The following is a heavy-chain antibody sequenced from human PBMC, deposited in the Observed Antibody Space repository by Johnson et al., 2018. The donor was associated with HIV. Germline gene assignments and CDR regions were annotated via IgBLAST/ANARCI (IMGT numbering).Heavy chain of an antibody. CDR2: IKQDGSEK. J-gene: IGHJ3*02. D-gene: IGHD2-2*01. V-gene: IGHV3-7*01. Sequence: EVQVLESGGGVVRPGGSLRLSCVASGFTFDDYGMSWVRQAPGKGLEWVANIKQDGSEKYYVDSVKGRFTISRDNAKNSLYLQMNSLRAEDTAVYYCATTFCTSGSVGKFGTFDIWGQGTMVTVSS. CDR1: GFTFDDYG. CDR3: ATTFCTSGSVGKFGTFDI.